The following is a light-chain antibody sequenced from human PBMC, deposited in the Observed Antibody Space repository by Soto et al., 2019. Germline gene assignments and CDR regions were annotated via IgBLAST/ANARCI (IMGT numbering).Light chain of an antibody. CDR2: GAS. V-gene: IGKV1-33*01. CDR3: QQYDNVPFT. Sequence: DIQMTQSPSSLSASVGDRVTITCQASQDIRKYLNWYQQKPGKAPKLLIYGASILETEVPSRFSGSGSGTDFTFTISSLQPEDIATYYCQQYDNVPFTFGPGTKVDI. CDR1: QDIRKY. J-gene: IGKJ3*01.